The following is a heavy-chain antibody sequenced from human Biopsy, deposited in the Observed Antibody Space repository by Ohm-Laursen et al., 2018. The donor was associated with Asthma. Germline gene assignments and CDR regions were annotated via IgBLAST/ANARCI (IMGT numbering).Heavy chain of an antibody. CDR1: GGTFNTYV. V-gene: IGHV1-69*13. CDR2: INSVFGTT. Sequence: ASVKVSCKSLGGTFNTYVIGWVRQAPGQGLEWMGGINSVFGTTTYPQKFQDRVTLTADDSTSTVYMELSSLRSEDTAVYYCARQASSFISKTCYSLDFWGQGTLVTVSS. CDR3: ARQASSFISKTCYSLDF. J-gene: IGHJ4*02. D-gene: IGHD2-15*01.